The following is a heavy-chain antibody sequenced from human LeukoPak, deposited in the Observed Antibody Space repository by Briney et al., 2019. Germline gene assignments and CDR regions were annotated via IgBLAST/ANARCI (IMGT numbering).Heavy chain of an antibody. CDR3: RGGGDSLNWFDP. J-gene: IGHJ5*02. CDR1: VGFISSSSYY. V-gene: IGHV4-39*07. CDR2: IYYSGST. D-gene: IGHD2-21*02. Sequence: SETLSLTFTVSVGFISSSSYYWGWIRQPPGKGLEWVGSIYYSGSTYYNPSLKSRVTISVDTSKNQFSLKLSSVTAADTAVYYCRGGGDSLNWFDPWGQGTLVTVSS.